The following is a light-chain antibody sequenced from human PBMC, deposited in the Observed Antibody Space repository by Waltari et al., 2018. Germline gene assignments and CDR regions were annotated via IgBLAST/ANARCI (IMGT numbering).Light chain of an antibody. CDR2: DVS. V-gene: IGLV2-14*01. CDR3: SSQSSNNVVL. CDR1: INDVCGDNS. J-gene: IGLJ2*01. Sequence: QSALTHPASVSGSPGQSITILFTGTINDVCGDNSVSWYQEHPGQAPRVIIYDVSDRPSGVSARFSGSKSGNTASLTISGLQAEDEADYYCSSQSSNNVVLFGGGTKLTVL.